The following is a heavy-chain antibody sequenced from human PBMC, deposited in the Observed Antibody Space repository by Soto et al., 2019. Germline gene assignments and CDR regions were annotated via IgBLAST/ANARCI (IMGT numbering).Heavy chain of an antibody. CDR2: ISSSSSYI. CDR1: GFTFSSYS. D-gene: IGHD3-3*01. V-gene: IGHV3-21*01. J-gene: IGHJ3*02. CDR3: ARGGTIIRFLEWLFEAFDI. Sequence: EVQLVESGGGLVKPGGSLRLSCAASGFTFSSYSMNWVRQAPGKGLEWVSSISSSSSYIYYADSVKGRFTISRDNAKNSLYLQMNSLRAEDTAVYYCARGGTIIRFLEWLFEAFDIWGQGTMVTVSS.